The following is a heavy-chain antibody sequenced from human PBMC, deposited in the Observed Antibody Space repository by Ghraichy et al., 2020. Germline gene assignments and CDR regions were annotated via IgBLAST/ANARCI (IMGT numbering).Heavy chain of an antibody. V-gene: IGHV3-64D*09. Sequence: GGSLRLSCSGSGFTFSKFGMHWVRQAPGKGLEYVSTITSKGGRTNYADAVKGRFTISRDSSKNTVYLQMSSVTTDDTAVYYCVRGSDILTGSFYYWGQGTQVTVSS. CDR1: GFTFSKFG. D-gene: IGHD3-9*01. J-gene: IGHJ4*02. CDR3: VRGSDILTGSFYY. CDR2: ITSKGGRT.